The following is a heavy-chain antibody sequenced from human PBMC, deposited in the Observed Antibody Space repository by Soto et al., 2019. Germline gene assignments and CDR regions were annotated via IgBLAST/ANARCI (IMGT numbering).Heavy chain of an antibody. D-gene: IGHD2-21*01. CDR1: GVSIHNSHSF. CDR3: GRVVEGATRHTDLDS. J-gene: IGHJ5*01. V-gene: IGHV4-39*01. CDR2: VYYSGGA. Sequence: PSETLSLTCTVSGVSIHNSHSFWGWIRQPPGKGLEFIGTVYYSGGAHYNSSLKSRVTISVDTANNQVSLRMRSLTAADTAVYYCGRVVEGATRHTDLDSWSQGTLVTVSS.